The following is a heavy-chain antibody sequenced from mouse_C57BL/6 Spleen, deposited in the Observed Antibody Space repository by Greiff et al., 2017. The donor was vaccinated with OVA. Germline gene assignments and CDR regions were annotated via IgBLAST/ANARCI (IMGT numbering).Heavy chain of an antibody. CDR3: ARRTPSYDGSRWYFDV. CDR1: GYTFTSYG. V-gene: IGHV1-7*01. J-gene: IGHJ1*03. D-gene: IGHD2-3*01. Sequence: QVQLQQSGAELAKPGASVKLSCKASGYTFTSYGMHWVKQRPGQGLECVGYINPSSGYTKYNQKFKGKATLAADKSSSTAYMQLSSLTYEDSAVYYSARRTPSYDGSRWYFDVWGTGTTVTVSS. CDR2: INPSSGYT.